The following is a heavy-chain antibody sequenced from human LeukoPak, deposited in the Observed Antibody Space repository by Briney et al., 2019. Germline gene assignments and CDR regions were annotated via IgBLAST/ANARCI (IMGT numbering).Heavy chain of an antibody. D-gene: IGHD6-19*01. CDR1: GGSISSSSYY. CDR2: IYYSGST. CDR3: ARSRVAGKGVKYFDY. V-gene: IGHV4-39*07. J-gene: IGHJ4*02. Sequence: SETLSLTCTVSGGSISSSSYYWGWIRQPPGKGVEWIGSIYYSGSTYYNPSLKSRVTISVDTSKNQFSLKLSSVTAADTAVYYCARSRVAGKGVKYFDYWGQGTLVTVSS.